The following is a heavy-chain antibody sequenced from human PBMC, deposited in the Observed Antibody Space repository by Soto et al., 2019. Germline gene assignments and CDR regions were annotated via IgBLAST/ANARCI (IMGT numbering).Heavy chain of an antibody. Sequence: LSCPTFGFPFSDYYMSWILQAPGKGLEWLSHISPKSTDRNYADTVKSRLTISRDNTKSSLFLQMNSLAVEDTAVYYCVRGGGGGLFEHWG. J-gene: IGHJ1*01. CDR3: VRGGGGGLFEH. D-gene: IGHD2-21*01. V-gene: IGHV3-11*06. CDR1: GFPFSDYY. CDR2: ISPKSTDR.